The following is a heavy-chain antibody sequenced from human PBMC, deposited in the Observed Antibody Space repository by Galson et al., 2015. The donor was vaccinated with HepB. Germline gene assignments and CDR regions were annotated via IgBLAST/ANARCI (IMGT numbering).Heavy chain of an antibody. CDR2: ISSSRTYI. J-gene: IGHJ6*02. CDR1: GFTFGSYT. CDR3: ARVPDRDGYNWGYYYYYGMDV. Sequence: SLRLSCAASGFTFGSYTMNWVRQAPGKGLEWVSSISSSRTYIYYADAVKGRFTISRDNAKNSLYLQMNSLRAEDTAVYYCARVPDRDGYNWGYYYYYGMDVWGQGTTVTVSS. D-gene: IGHD5-24*01. V-gene: IGHV3-21*01.